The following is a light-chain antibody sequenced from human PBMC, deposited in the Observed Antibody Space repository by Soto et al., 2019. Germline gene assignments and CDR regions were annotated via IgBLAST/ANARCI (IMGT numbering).Light chain of an antibody. CDR2: GTS. V-gene: IGKV3-20*01. CDR1: QSVSSNK. Sequence: ETVLTQSPATVSLSPWDRATLPCRASQSVSSNKLAWYQQKPGQAPRLLIYGTSNRATGIPDRFSGSGSGTDFSLTISSLEPGDLAVYYCQQYGSSLTWTFGQGTKVDIK. J-gene: IGKJ1*01. CDR3: QQYGSSLTWT.